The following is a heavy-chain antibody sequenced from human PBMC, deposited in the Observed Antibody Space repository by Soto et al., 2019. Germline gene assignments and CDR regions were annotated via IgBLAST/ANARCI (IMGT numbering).Heavy chain of an antibody. D-gene: IGHD6-13*01. CDR1: GYTFTSYG. V-gene: IGHV1-18*01. CDR2: IRAYNGNT. CDR3: ARVGRKQLVRYYYYGMDV. Sequence: ASVKVSCKAYGYTFTSYGISWVRQAPGQGLAWMGWIRAYNGNTNYAQKLQGRVTMTTDTSTSTAYMELRSLRSDDTAVYYCARVGRKQLVRYYYYGMDVWGQGTTVTVSS. J-gene: IGHJ6*02.